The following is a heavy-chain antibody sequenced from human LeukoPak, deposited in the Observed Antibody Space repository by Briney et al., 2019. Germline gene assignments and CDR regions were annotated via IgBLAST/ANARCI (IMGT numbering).Heavy chain of an antibody. CDR2: LNPSGGSS. J-gene: IGHJ4*02. CDR3: ARDVVAGNFDY. D-gene: IGHD6-19*01. Sequence: ASVKVSCKASGYTVTSYYMHWVRQAPGQGLEWMGILNPSGGSSSYAQKFQGRVTITADESTSTAYMGLSSLRSEDTAVYYCARDVVAGNFDYWGQGTLVTVSS. V-gene: IGHV1-46*01. CDR1: GYTVTSYY.